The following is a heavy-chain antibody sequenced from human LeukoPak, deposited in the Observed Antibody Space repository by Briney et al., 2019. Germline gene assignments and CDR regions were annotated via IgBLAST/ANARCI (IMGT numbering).Heavy chain of an antibody. J-gene: IGHJ4*02. CDR3: AKVGPGCSSTSCYPGY. D-gene: IGHD2-2*01. Sequence: GVSLSLSCAASGFMFADHGMTWVRQVPGKGREWVFGINWNGGSTGYVDSVKGRFTISRDNTKNTVYLQMNSLRAEDTAVYYCAKVGPGCSSTSCYPGYWGQGTLVTVSS. CDR1: GFMFADHG. CDR2: INWNGGST. V-gene: IGHV3-20*04.